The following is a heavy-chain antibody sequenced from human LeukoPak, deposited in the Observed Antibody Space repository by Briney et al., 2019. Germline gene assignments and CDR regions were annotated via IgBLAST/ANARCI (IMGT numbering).Heavy chain of an antibody. CDR2: ISYSGST. V-gene: IGHV4-30-4*08. CDR3: ARHAVGSGSPRRGFDY. D-gene: IGHD2-15*01. J-gene: IGHJ4*02. Sequence: PSETLSLTCTVSGGSISSGDYYWNWIRQHPGKGLEWIGYISYSGSTNYNPSLKSRVTISVDTSKNQFSLNLDSVTAADTAVYYCARHAVGSGSPRRGFDYWGQGTLVTVSS. CDR1: GGSISSGDYY.